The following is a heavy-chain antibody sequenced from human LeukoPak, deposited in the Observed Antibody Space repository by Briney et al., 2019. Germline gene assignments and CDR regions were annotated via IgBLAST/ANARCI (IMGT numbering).Heavy chain of an antibody. CDR1: GGSISSSSYY. J-gene: IGHJ4*02. CDR2: IYYSGST. Sequence: SETLSLTCTVSGGSISSSSYYWGWIRQPPGKGLEWIGSIYYSGSTYYSPSLKSRVTISVDTSKNQFSLKLSSLTAADTAVYYCARARGQQLVTWGQGTLVTVSS. D-gene: IGHD6-13*01. V-gene: IGHV4-39*01. CDR3: ARARGQQLVT.